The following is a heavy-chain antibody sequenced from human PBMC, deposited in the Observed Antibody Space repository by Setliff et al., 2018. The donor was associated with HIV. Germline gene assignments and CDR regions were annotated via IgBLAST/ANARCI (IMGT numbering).Heavy chain of an antibody. CDR3: ARGRPTGYFDC. CDR2: IYYTGST. Sequence: SETLSLTCTVSGDSISSYYWSWIRQPPGKGLEWIGYIYYTGSTNYNPSLKSRVTTSVDTSKNQFSLKLSSVTAADTAVYYCARGRPTGYFDCWGQGTLVTVSS. V-gene: IGHV4-59*01. D-gene: IGHD1-1*01. CDR1: GDSISSYY. J-gene: IGHJ4*02.